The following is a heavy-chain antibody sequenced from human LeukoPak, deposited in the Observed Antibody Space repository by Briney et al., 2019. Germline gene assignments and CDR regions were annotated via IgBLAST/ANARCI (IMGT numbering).Heavy chain of an antibody. D-gene: IGHD3-22*01. Sequence: PSETLSLTCAVSGGSISSSNWWSWVRQPPGKGLEWIGEIYHSGSTNYNPSLKSRVTISVDKSKNQFSLKLSSVTAADTAVYYCARYYYDSSVIDAFDICGQGTMVTVSS. CDR3: ARYYYDSSVIDAFDI. CDR2: IYHSGST. CDR1: GGSISSSNW. V-gene: IGHV4-4*02. J-gene: IGHJ3*02.